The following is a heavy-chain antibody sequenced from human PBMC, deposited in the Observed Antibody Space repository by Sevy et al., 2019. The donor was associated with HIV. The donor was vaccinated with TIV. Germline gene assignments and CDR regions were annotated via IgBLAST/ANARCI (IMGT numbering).Heavy chain of an antibody. J-gene: IGHJ4*02. V-gene: IGHV3-21*01. Sequence: GGSLRLSCAASGFGFNIYTMHWVRQAPGKGLEWVASIGSVGTFIYYADSVKGRFTISRDDARDSLYVQMNSLRAEDTAIYYCARDLLAVTGTVYFDLWGQGALVTVSS. CDR2: IGSVGTFI. D-gene: IGHD6-19*01. CDR1: GFGFNIYT. CDR3: ARDLLAVTGTVYFDL.